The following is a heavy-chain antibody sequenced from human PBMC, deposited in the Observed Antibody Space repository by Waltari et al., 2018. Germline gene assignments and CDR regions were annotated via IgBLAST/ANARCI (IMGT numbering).Heavy chain of an antibody. CDR2: INHSGST. V-gene: IGHV4-34*01. D-gene: IGHD2-15*01. CDR3: ARGRPKYCSGGSCYRNFDY. J-gene: IGHJ4*02. Sequence: VQLVESGGGLVQPGGSLRLSCAASGFTFSSYEMNWIRQPPGKGLEWIGEINHSGSTNYNPSLKSRVTISVVTSKNQFSLKLSSVTAADTAVYYCARGRPKYCSGGSCYRNFDYWGQGTLVTVSS. CDR1: GFTFSSYE.